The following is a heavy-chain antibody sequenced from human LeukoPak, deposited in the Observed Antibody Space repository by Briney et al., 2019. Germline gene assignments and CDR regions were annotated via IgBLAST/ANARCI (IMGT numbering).Heavy chain of an antibody. CDR2: ISYDGSNK. V-gene: IGHV3-30-3*01. CDR3: ARDVLSSAFDI. CDR1: GFTFSSYA. D-gene: IGHD2-8*01. Sequence: GGSLRLSCAASGFTFSSYAMHWVRQAPGKGLEWVAVISYDGSNKYYADSVKGRFTISRDNSKNTLYLQMNSLRAEDMAVYYCARDVLSSAFDIWGQGTMVTVSS. J-gene: IGHJ3*02.